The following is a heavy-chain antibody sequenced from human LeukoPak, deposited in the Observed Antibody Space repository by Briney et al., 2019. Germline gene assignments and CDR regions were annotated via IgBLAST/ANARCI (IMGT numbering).Heavy chain of an antibody. V-gene: IGHV3-15*01. CDR3: ITKGTTVTGGDY. CDR2: IKSKTDGGTT. J-gene: IGHJ4*02. CDR1: GFTFSNAW. Sequence: GGSLRLSCAASGFTFSNAWMSWVRQAPGKGLEWVGRIKSKTDGGTTDYAAPVKDRFTISRDDSKNTLYLQMNSLKTEDTAVYYCITKGTTVTGGDYWGQGTLVTVSS. D-gene: IGHD4-17*01.